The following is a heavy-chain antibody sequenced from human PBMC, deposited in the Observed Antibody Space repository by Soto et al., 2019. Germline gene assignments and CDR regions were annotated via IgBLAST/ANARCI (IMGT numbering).Heavy chain of an antibody. CDR1: GFTFSDYY. V-gene: IGHV3-11*06. D-gene: IGHD1-1*01. CDR2: SSNSGTFS. CDR3: ARSGDNYNRLDY. J-gene: IGHJ4*02. Sequence: QVQLVESGGGLVKPGGSLRLSCEGSGFTFSDYYISWICQAPGKGLEWISYSSNSGTFSRYADSVKGRFSISRENTKNLLYLQMNSLRAEDTAVYYCARSGDNYNRLDYWGQGTPVTVSS.